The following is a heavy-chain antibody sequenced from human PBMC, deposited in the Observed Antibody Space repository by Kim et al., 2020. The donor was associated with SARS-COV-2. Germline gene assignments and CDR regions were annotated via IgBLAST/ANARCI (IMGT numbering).Heavy chain of an antibody. J-gene: IGHJ3*02. Sequence: GGSLRLSCAASGFTFSSYGMHWVRQAPGKGLECVAVISYDGSNKYYADSVKGRFTISRDNSKNTLYLQMNSLRAEDTAVYYCAKEVDNWDYAFDIWGQGTMVTVSS. D-gene: IGHD5-12*01. CDR3: AKEVDNWDYAFDI. CDR2: ISYDGSNK. CDR1: GFTFSSYG. V-gene: IGHV3-30*18.